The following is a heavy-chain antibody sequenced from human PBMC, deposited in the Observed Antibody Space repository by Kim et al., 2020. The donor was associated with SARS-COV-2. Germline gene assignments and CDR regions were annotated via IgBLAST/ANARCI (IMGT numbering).Heavy chain of an antibody. CDR2: IYYSGST. V-gene: IGHV4-39*01. D-gene: IGHD6-13*01. J-gene: IGHJ4*02. CDR3: ARRFMSRDKQQLVLYFGY. CDR1: GGSISSSSYY. Sequence: SETLSLTCTVSGGSISSSSYYWGWIRQPPGKGLEWIGSIYYSGSTYYNPSLMSQVTISLDTSKNQFSLKLSSVTAADTAVYYCARRFMSRDKQQLVLYFGYWGQGTLGNVSS.